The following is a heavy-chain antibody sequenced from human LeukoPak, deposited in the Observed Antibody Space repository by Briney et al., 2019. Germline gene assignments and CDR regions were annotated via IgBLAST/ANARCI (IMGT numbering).Heavy chain of an antibody. Sequence: GSLRLSCSDFCLTGSSNLLSWVRPASGKGLEWVSVIFGGGGTYYGDSVRGRFTISRDNSKNTLYLQMNSLRAEDTAVYYCASWPGAWYGEDFWGQGTLVTVSS. J-gene: IGHJ4*02. D-gene: IGHD3-10*01. V-gene: IGHV3-53*01. CDR1: CLTGSSNL. CDR3: ASWPGAWYGEDF. CDR2: IFGGGGT.